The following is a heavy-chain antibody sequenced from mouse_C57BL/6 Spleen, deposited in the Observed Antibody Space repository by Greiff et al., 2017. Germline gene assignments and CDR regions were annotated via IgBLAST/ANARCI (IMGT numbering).Heavy chain of an antibody. Sequence: VQLQQSGAELVKPGASVKISCKASGYAFSRYWMNWVKQRPGKGLAWIGQIYPGDGDTNYNGKFKGKATLTADKSSSTAYMQLSSLTSEDSAVYFCASVSYYPTGFDYWGQGTTLTVSS. D-gene: IGHD2-1*01. CDR2: IYPGDGDT. CDR1: GYAFSRYW. CDR3: ASVSYYPTGFDY. V-gene: IGHV1-80*01. J-gene: IGHJ2*01.